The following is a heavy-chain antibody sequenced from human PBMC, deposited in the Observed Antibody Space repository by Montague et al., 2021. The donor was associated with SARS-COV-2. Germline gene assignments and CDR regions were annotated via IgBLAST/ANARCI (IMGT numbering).Heavy chain of an antibody. CDR3: ARGLMSINMMVVIMTGASTWLDS. Sequence: SETLSLTCAVCGGSFSGYDWSRLGQHTAEGLAWLGVINHSGSAEYKPSLKSRVTISVDTSKNQFSLKLSSVTAADTAVYYCARGLMSINMMVVIMTGASTWLDSWGQGTLVTV. CDR2: INHSGSA. D-gene: IGHD3-22*01. J-gene: IGHJ5*01. CDR1: GGSFSGYD. V-gene: IGHV4-34*01.